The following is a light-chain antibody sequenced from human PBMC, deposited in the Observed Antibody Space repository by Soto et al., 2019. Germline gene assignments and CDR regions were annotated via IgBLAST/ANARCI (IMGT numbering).Light chain of an antibody. CDR1: RSDVGGSNY. V-gene: IGLV2-14*03. J-gene: IGLJ1*01. Sequence: QSALTQPASVSGSPGRSITISCTGTRSDVGGSNYVSWYQHHPGKAPTLMIYNVSNRPSGVSNRFSGSKSGNAASLTISGLQSEDEADYYCSSYTGSGTHVFGTGTKLTVL. CDR2: NVS. CDR3: SSYTGSGTHV.